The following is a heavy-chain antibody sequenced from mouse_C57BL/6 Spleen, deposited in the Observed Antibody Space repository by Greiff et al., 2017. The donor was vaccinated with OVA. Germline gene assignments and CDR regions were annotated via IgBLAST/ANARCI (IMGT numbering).Heavy chain of an antibody. V-gene: IGHV1-54*01. CDR2: INPGSGGT. D-gene: IGHD1-3*01. CDR3: ARSPSSPFAY. Sequence: QVQLQQSGAELVRPGTSVKVSCKASGYAFTNYLIEWVKQRPGQGLEWIGVINPGSGGTNYNEKFKGKATLTADKSSSTAYMQLSSLTSEDSAVYFCARSPSSPFAYWGQGTLVTVSS. J-gene: IGHJ3*01. CDR1: GYAFTNYL.